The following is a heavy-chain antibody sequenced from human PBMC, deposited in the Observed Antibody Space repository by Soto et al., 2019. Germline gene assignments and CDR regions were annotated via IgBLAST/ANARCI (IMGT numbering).Heavy chain of an antibody. Sequence: PGESLKISCKGSGYSFTSYWIGWVRQMPGKGLEWMGIIYPGDSDTRYSPSFQGQVTISADKSISTAYLQWSSLKASDTAMYYCARQSYYYDSSGYYPYYYYGMDVWGQGTTVTVSS. D-gene: IGHD3-22*01. CDR2: IYPGDSDT. J-gene: IGHJ6*02. CDR3: ARQSYYYDSSGYYPYYYYGMDV. V-gene: IGHV5-51*01. CDR1: GYSFTSYW.